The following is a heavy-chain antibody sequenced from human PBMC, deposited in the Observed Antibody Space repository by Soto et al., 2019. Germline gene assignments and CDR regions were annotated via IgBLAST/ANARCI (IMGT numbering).Heavy chain of an antibody. Sequence: ASVKVSCKASGYTFTSYYMHWVRQAPGQGLEWMGIINPSGGSTSYAQKFQGRVTMTRDTSTSTVYMELSSLRSEDKAVYYCARMMGTAIPAYYFDYWGQGTLVTVSS. CDR3: ARMMGTAIPAYYFDY. CDR2: INPSGGST. V-gene: IGHV1-46*01. J-gene: IGHJ4*02. D-gene: IGHD2-21*02. CDR1: GYTFTSYY.